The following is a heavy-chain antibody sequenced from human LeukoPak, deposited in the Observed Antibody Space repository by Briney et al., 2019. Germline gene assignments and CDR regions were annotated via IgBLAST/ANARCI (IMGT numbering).Heavy chain of an antibody. Sequence: QSGGSLRLSCVVSGFPFSSYAMSWVRQAPGKGLEWVSGISGSGDDTYYADSVKGRFTISRDNSKNTLYLQMNSLRAEDTAVYYCAKDTSGRVVTAIEAWGQGTLVTVSS. J-gene: IGHJ5*02. V-gene: IGHV3-23*01. D-gene: IGHD2-21*02. CDR1: GFPFSSYA. CDR2: ISGSGDDT. CDR3: AKDTSGRVVTAIEA.